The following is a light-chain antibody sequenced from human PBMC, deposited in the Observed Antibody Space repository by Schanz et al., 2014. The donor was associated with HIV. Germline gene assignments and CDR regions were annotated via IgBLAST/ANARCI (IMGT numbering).Light chain of an antibody. V-gene: IGLV2-14*03. CDR2: DVS. CDR3: SSFSSSTTLVV. J-gene: IGLJ2*01. Sequence: QSVLTQPASVSGSPGQSITISCTGTSSDIGGYNFVSWYQQHPGKAPKLLIYDVSHRPSGVSYRFSGSKSGNTASLTISGLQAEDEADYYCSSFSSSTTLVVFGGGTKLT. CDR1: SSDIGGYNF.